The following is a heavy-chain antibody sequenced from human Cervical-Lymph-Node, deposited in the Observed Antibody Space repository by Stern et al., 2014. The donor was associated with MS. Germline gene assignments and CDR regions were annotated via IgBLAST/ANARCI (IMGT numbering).Heavy chain of an antibody. J-gene: IGHJ6*02. Sequence: VHLVESGAEVQHPGPSVQVSCKASGSTFTHYHMQWTRQAPAQGLEWMGRLNPNKGGTKPAQKFHGWVTMTRDTSTSTAYMELSRLRSDDTAIYYCARASTTANNYYDGVDVWGQGTTVTVTS. V-gene: IGHV1-2*04. CDR2: LNPNKGGT. CDR3: ARASTTANNYYDGVDV. CDR1: GSTFTHYH. D-gene: IGHD1-1*01.